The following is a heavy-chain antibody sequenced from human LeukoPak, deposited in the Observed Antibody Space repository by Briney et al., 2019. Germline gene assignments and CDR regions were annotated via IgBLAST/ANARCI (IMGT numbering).Heavy chain of an antibody. CDR1: GFAFADYS. V-gene: IGHV3-30*04. CDR2: MSFDGNFE. J-gene: IGHJ1*01. D-gene: IGHD1-7*01. Sequence: QSGGSLRLSCAASGFAFADYSLHWVRQAPGKGLEWVALMSFDGNFENFADSVKGRFTIPRDTARNTLYLHMGSLGVEDSAVYYCARVGETGTVTMELDLWGQGALVTVSS. CDR3: ARVGETGTVTMELDL.